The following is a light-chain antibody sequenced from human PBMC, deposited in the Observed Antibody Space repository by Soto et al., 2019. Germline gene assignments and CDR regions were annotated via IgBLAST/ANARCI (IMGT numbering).Light chain of an antibody. CDR1: QSVSSN. CDR3: QQYSNWPPIT. V-gene: IGKV3-15*01. J-gene: IGKJ5*01. CDR2: GAS. Sequence: EIVMTQSPATLSVSPGERAPLSCRASQSVSSNLAWYQQKPGQAPRLLIYGASTRATGIPARFSGSGSGTEFTLIISSLQSEDFAVYYCQQYSNWPPITFGQGTRLEIK.